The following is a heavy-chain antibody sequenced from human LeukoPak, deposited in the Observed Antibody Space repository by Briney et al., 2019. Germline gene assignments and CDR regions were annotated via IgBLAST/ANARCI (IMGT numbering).Heavy chain of an antibody. V-gene: IGHV3-48*03. CDR2: ISSSGSTI. D-gene: IGHD1-26*01. CDR3: ATLLLVWEACHNDY. Sequence: PGGSMRLSCAASGFTFSSYEMNWVRQAPGKGLELGSYISSSGSTIYYADSVKGRFTISRDNAKTSLYLQMNSLGAEDTAVYYCATLLLVWEACHNDYWGQGTLVTVSS. CDR1: GFTFSSYE. J-gene: IGHJ4*02.